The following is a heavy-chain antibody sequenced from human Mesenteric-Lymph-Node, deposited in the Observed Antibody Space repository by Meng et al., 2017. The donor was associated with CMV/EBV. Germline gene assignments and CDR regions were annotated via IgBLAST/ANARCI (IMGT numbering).Heavy chain of an antibody. V-gene: IGHV4-39*01. CDR2: IYYSGNT. Sequence: ASGVSISSSPYYWGWIRQPPGRVLDWIGSIYYSGNTYYNPSLESRVTISVDTSKNQFSLKLSSVTAADTAVYYCARRGRSNWYVDYWGQGTLVTVSS. CDR1: GVSISSSPYY. D-gene: IGHD1-1*01. CDR3: ARRGRSNWYVDY. J-gene: IGHJ4*02.